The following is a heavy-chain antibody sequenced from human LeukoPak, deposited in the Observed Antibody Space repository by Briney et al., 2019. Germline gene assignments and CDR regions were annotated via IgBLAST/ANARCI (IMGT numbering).Heavy chain of an antibody. Sequence: PGGSLRLSCEASGFTFSSYTMHWVRQAPGKGLEWVALILYDESNKYYADYVKGRFTISRDNSKNTLYLQMNSLRAEDTAVYYCARDWGYRNGHSLDYGGEGTLVTVSS. D-gene: IGHD5-18*01. V-gene: IGHV3-30-3*01. CDR3: ARDWGYRNGHSLDY. CDR1: GFTFSSYT. CDR2: ILYDESNK. J-gene: IGHJ4*02.